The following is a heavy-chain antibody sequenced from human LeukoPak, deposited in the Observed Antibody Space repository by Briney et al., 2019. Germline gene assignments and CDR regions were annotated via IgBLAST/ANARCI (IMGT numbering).Heavy chain of an antibody. CDR1: RFTFTTYA. V-gene: IGHV3-30-3*01. D-gene: IGHD3-10*01. CDR3: ARTDYYTSGTYRYYFDY. CDR2: ISNDGSKK. J-gene: IGHJ4*02. Sequence: GRSLRLSCAASRFTFTTYAVHWVRQAPGKGLEWVALISNDGSKKYYADSVKGRFTISRNNSNNTLYLQMNSLRPEDTAVYYCARTDYYTSGTYRYYFDYWGQGTLVTVSS.